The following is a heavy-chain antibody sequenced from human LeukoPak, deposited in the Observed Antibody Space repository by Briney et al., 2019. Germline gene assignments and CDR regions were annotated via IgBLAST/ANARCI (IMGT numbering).Heavy chain of an antibody. CDR3: ARVDGSGSYRIFDP. Sequence: ASVKVSCKAPGYTFTGYYMHWVRQAPGQGLEWMGWISPNSGGTNYAQKFQGRVTMTRDTSISTAYMELSRLRSDDTAVYYCARVDGSGSYRIFDPWGQGTLVTVSS. D-gene: IGHD3-10*01. J-gene: IGHJ5*02. CDR1: GYTFTGYY. V-gene: IGHV1-2*02. CDR2: ISPNSGGT.